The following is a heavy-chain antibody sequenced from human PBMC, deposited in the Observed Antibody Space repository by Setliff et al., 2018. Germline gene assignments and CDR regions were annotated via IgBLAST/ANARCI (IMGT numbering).Heavy chain of an antibody. Sequence: GGSLRLSCAASGFTFSSYPMHWVRQAPGKGLEWVAVTSYDGINKYYAESVQGRFTISRDKAHHSLFLQMNSLRAEDTAVYYCARLALTGYDSSGYYYRFDYFYYYMDVWGKGTTVTVSS. CDR1: GFTFSSYP. CDR3: ARLALTGYDSSGYYYRFDYFYYYMDV. V-gene: IGHV3-30*07. D-gene: IGHD3-22*01. CDR2: TSYDGINK. J-gene: IGHJ6*03.